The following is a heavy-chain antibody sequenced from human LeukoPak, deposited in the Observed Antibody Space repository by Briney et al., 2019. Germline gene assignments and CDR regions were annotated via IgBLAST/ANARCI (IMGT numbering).Heavy chain of an antibody. CDR3: AKCPPYSSSLNYFDY. CDR2: ISSSGSTI. CDR1: GFTFSSYE. Sequence: GGSLRLSCAASGFTFSSYEMNWVRQAPGKGLEWVSYISSSGSTIYYADSVKGRFTISRDNAKNSLYLQMNSLRAEDTAVYYCAKCPPYSSSLNYFDYWGQGTLVTVSS. V-gene: IGHV3-48*03. D-gene: IGHD6-13*01. J-gene: IGHJ4*02.